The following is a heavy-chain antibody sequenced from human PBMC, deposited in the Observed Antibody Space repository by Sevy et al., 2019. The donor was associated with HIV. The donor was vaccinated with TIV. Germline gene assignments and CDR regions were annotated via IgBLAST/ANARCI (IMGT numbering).Heavy chain of an antibody. Sequence: GGSLRLSCAASGFTFSSYAMSWVRQAPGKGLEWVSAISGSGGSTYYADSVKGRFTISRDNSKNTLYRQMNSLRAKDTAVYYCAKSFYYDSRAPRDAFDIWGQGTMVTVSS. D-gene: IGHD3-22*01. CDR2: ISGSGGST. CDR1: GFTFSSYA. J-gene: IGHJ3*02. V-gene: IGHV3-23*01. CDR3: AKSFYYDSRAPRDAFDI.